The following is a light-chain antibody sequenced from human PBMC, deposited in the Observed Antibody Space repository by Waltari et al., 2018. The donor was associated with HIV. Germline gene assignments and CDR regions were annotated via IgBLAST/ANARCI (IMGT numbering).Light chain of an antibody. CDR2: EVI. J-gene: IGLJ1*01. CDR3: SSYTSAETVV. CDR1: SSDVGAYKY. Sequence: QSALTQPASVSGSPGQSITISCTGTSSDVGAYKYVSWYQQNPDKVPKLIIYEVIIRPSGVSNRFSGSKSGNTASLTISGLQTEDEADYYCSSYTSAETVVFGVGTRVTVL. V-gene: IGLV2-14*01.